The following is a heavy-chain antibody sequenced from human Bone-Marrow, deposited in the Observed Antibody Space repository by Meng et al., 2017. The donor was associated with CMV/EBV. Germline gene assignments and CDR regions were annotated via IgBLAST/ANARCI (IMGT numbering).Heavy chain of an antibody. D-gene: IGHD2-15*01. CDR2: IKEDGTTE. CDR3: VRDRGWFRLDP. CDR1: GFTFSSYA. V-gene: IGHV3-7*01. Sequence: GESLKISCAASGFTFSSYAMSWARQAPGKGLEWVANIKEDGTTETYVDSVQGRFTISRDNAKDSLYLQMNSVRIEDTAVYYCVRDRGWFRLDPWGQGTLVTVSS. J-gene: IGHJ5*02.